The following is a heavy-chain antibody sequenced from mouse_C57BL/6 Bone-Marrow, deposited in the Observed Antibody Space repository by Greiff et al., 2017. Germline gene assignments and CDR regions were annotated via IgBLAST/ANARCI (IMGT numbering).Heavy chain of an antibody. J-gene: IGHJ1*03. D-gene: IGHD2-5*01. Sequence: EVMLVESGGGLVQSGRSLRLSCATSGFTFSDFYMEWVRQAPGKGLEWIAASRNKANDYTTEYSASVKGRFIVSRDTYQSILYLQMNALRAEDTAIYYCARDPYSNYGYFEVWGTGTTVTVSS. V-gene: IGHV7-1*01. CDR2: SRNKANDYTT. CDR1: GFTFSDFY. CDR3: ARDPYSNYGYFEV.